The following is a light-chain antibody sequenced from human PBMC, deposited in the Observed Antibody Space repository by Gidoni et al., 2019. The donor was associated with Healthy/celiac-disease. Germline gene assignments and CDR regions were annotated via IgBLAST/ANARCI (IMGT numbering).Light chain of an antibody. Sequence: SYELTQPPSVSVSPGQTASITCSGDKLGDKYACWYQQKPGQSPVLVIYQDSKRPSGIPERFSGSNSGNTATLTISGTQAMDEADYYCQAWDSSPVFGGGTKLPVL. V-gene: IGLV3-1*01. CDR1: KLGDKY. J-gene: IGLJ3*02. CDR2: QDS. CDR3: QAWDSSPV.